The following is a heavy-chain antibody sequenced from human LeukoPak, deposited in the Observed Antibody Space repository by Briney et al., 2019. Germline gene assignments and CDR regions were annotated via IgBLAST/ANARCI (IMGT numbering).Heavy chain of an antibody. CDR2: IYHSGST. Sequence: SGTLSLTCAVSGGSISSSNWWSWVRQPPGKGLEWIGEIYHSGSTNHNPSLKSRVTISVDKSKNQFSLKLSSVTAADTAVYYCARFPYCSSTSCYVVDYWGQGTLVTASS. J-gene: IGHJ4*02. D-gene: IGHD2-2*01. V-gene: IGHV4-4*02. CDR1: GGSISSSNW. CDR3: ARFPYCSSTSCYVVDY.